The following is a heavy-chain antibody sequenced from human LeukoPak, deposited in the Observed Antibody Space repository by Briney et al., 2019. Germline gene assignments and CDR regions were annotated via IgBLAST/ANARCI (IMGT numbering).Heavy chain of an antibody. CDR1: GFIFSSYG. CDR3: ARKRDGSGTYFNNYFYYYYKDV. J-gene: IGHJ6*03. CDR2: IWSTGTKK. D-gene: IGHD3-10*01. Sequence: GGSLRLSCVASGFIFSSYGMPWVRQAPGKGLEWVAVIWSTGTKKDYADSVKGRFTISRDNTKNTLYLQMNSLRAEDTAVYYCARKRDGSGTYFNNYFYYYYKDVWGKGTTVTVTS. V-gene: IGHV3-33*01.